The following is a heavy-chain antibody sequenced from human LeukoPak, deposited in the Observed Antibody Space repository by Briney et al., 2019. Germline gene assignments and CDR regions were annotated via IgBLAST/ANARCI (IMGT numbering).Heavy chain of an antibody. CDR1: GGSISSSNW. V-gene: IGHV4-4*02. CDR3: SRNRAAAGTRDLDY. CDR2: IYHSGST. J-gene: IGHJ4*02. D-gene: IGHD6-13*01. Sequence: SGTLSLTCAVSGGSISSSNWWSWVRQPPGKGLEWIGEIYHSGSTNYNPSLKSRVTISVDKSKNHFSLKLNSVTAADTAVYYCSRNRAAAGTRDLDYWGQGTLVTVSS.